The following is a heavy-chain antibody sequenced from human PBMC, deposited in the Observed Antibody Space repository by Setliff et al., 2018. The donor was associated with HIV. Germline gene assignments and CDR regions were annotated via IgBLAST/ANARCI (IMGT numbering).Heavy chain of an antibody. CDR1: GGSFSGYY. V-gene: IGHV4-34*01. J-gene: IGHJ2*01. D-gene: IGHD6-19*01. Sequence: PSETLSLTCAVYGGSFSGYYWSWIRQPPGKGLEWIGEINHSGSTNYNPSLKSRITISVDTSKNQFSLKLSSVTAADTAVYYCARGRGQWLHRTGYFDLWGRGTLGTSPQ. CDR2: INHSGST. CDR3: ARGRGQWLHRTGYFDL.